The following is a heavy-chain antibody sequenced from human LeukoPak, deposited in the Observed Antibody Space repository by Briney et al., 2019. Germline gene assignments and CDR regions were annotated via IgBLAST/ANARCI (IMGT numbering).Heavy chain of an antibody. D-gene: IGHD6-19*01. J-gene: IGHJ4*02. CDR2: ISSTSSTI. CDR3: ARRIAVAGTFFDY. Sequence: PGGSLRLSCAASGFTFSRYWMNWVRQAPGKGLDWVSYISSTSSTIYYADSVKGRFTISRDNAKNSLYLQMNSLRDEDTAVYYCARRIAVAGTFFDYWGQGTLVSASS. CDR1: GFTFSRYW. V-gene: IGHV3-48*02.